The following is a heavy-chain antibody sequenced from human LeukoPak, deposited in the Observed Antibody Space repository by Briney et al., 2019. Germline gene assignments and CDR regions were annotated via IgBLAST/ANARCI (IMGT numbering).Heavy chain of an antibody. D-gene: IGHD1-14*01. Sequence: GASVKVSCKASGYTFTGHYMHWARQAPGQGLEWMGWINPKTGDRHSAQNFQGRVTITRDPSISSVYMELSRLRPDDTAVYYCAREGWDRTDTAAFDHWGQGTPVTVAS. J-gene: IGHJ4*02. CDR2: INPKTGDR. CDR3: AREGWDRTDTAAFDH. CDR1: GYTFTGHY. V-gene: IGHV1-2*02.